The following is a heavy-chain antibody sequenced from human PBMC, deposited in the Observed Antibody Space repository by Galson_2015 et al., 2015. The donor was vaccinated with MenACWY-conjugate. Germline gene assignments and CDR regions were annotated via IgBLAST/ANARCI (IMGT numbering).Heavy chain of an antibody. CDR1: GFTFSMYG. J-gene: IGHJ4*02. CDR2: IRDDGSEK. V-gene: IGHV3-7*01. Sequence: SLRLSCAASGFTFSMYGMTWVRQAPGKGLEWVANIRDDGSEKYYVDSVTGRFIISRDNAKKSLDLQMNGLRAEDTAVYYCARIPMADACFDFWGRGALVTVSS. CDR3: ARIPMADACFDF. D-gene: IGHD3-10*01.